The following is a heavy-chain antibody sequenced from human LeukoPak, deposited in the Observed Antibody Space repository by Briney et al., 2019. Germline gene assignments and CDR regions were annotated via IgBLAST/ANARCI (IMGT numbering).Heavy chain of an antibody. D-gene: IGHD5-12*01. V-gene: IGHV1-69*06. J-gene: IGHJ4*02. CDR3: ARGRGYSGYKLDY. CDR1: GYTFSSYA. Sequence: SVKVSCKASGYTFSSYAISWVRQAPGRGLEWMGGIIPIFGTANYAQKFQGRVTITADKSTSTAYMELSSLRSEDTAVYYCARGRGYSGYKLDYWGQGTLVTVSS. CDR2: IIPIFGTA.